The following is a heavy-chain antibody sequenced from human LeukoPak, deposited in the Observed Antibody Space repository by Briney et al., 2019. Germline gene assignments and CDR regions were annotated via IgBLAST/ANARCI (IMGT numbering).Heavy chain of an antibody. D-gene: IGHD4-11*01. CDR2: IYYSGST. CDR3: ARVGSDYSISY. Sequence: SETLSLTCTVSGGSISSYYWSWIRQPPGKGLEWIGYIYYSGSTNYNPSLKSRVTISVDTSKNQFSLKLSSVTAADTAVYYCARVGSDYSISYWGQGTLVTVSS. V-gene: IGHV4-59*08. CDR1: GGSISSYY. J-gene: IGHJ4*02.